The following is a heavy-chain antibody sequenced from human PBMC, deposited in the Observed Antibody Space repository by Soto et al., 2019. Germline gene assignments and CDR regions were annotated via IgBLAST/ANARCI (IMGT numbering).Heavy chain of an antibody. CDR3: AKEKPTTTCFDS. J-gene: IGHJ4*02. V-gene: IGHV3-23*01. D-gene: IGHD1-1*01. CDR2: ISGSGSGT. CDR1: GLTFSSYA. Sequence: SGGSLRLSCAASGLTFSSYAMSWVRQAPGKGLEWVSAISGSGSGTNYADSVKGRFTISRDNSKNILYLQMNSLRADDTAVYYCAKEKPTTTCFDSWGPGTLVTVSS.